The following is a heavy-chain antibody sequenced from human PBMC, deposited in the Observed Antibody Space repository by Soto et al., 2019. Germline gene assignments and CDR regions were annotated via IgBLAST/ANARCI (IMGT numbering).Heavy chain of an antibody. D-gene: IGHD3-10*01. Sequence: GGSLRLSCAASGFTFSNAWMSWVRQAPGKGLEWVGRIKSKTDGGTTDYAAPVKGRFTISRDDSKNTLYLQMNSLKTEDTAVYYCTTDLTYYYGSGSPYGMDVWGQGTTVTVSS. CDR1: GFTFSNAW. J-gene: IGHJ6*02. V-gene: IGHV3-15*01. CDR3: TTDLTYYYGSGSPYGMDV. CDR2: IKSKTDGGTT.